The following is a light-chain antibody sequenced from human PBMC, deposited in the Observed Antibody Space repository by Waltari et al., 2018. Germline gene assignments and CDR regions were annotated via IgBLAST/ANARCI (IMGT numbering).Light chain of an antibody. CDR2: AAS. CDR3: QQSHTTPWT. V-gene: IGKV1-39*01. CDR1: QVISND. J-gene: IGKJ1*01. Sequence: DIQMTQSPSSLSASVRDRVTITCRASQVISNDLAWFQQKPGKAPNLLIYAASHLKTGVPSRFSGSGSGTHFTLTISSLQPEDFATYFCQQSHTTPWTFGQGTKV.